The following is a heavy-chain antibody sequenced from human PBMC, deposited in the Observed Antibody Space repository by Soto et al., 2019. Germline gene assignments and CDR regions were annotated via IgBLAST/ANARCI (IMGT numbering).Heavy chain of an antibody. CDR3: ARGNWNYFYGMDV. J-gene: IGHJ6*04. D-gene: IGHD1-1*01. Sequence: QVQLVESGGGVVQPGRSLRLSCAASGFTFSSYGMHWVRQAPGKGLEWVAVIWYDGSNKYYADSVKGRFTISRDNSKNTLYLQMNSLRAEDTAVYYCARGNWNYFYGMDVWGKGTTVTVSS. CDR1: GFTFSSYG. CDR2: IWYDGSNK. V-gene: IGHV3-33*01.